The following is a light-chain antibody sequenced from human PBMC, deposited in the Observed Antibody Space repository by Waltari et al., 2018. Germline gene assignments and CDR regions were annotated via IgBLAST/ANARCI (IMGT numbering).Light chain of an antibody. CDR2: KDS. Sequence: SYELTQPPSVSVSPGQTARITCSGDALPKQYTYWYRQRPGQAPLGVIFKDSQRASGIPERFSGSSSGTTGTLTITGVQAEDEADYYCQSADSSGAYVFGTGTKVTVL. CDR1: ALPKQY. V-gene: IGLV3-25*03. J-gene: IGLJ1*01. CDR3: QSADSSGAYV.